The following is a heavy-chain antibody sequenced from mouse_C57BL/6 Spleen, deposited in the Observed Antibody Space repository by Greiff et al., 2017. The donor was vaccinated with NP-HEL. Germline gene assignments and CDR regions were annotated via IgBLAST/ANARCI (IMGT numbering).Heavy chain of an antibody. CDR2: IDPEDGET. D-gene: IGHD2-1*01. J-gene: IGHJ4*01. V-gene: IGHV14-2*01. Sequence: DVKLQESGAELVKPGASVKLSCTASGFNIKDYYMHWVKQRTEQGLEWIGRIDPEDGETKYAPKFQGKATITADTSSNTAYLQLSSLTSEDTAVYYCARNPLGNYGKGAMDYWGQGTSVTVSS. CDR1: GFNIKDYY. CDR3: ARNPLGNYGKGAMDY.